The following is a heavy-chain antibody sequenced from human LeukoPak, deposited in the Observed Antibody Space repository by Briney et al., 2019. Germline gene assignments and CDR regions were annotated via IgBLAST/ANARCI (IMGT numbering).Heavy chain of an antibody. CDR2: IYTSGST. Sequence: PSETLSLTCTVSGGPISSYYWSWIRQPAGKGLEWIGRIYTSGSTKYNPSLKSRVNMSVDTSKNQFSLKLSSVTAADTAVYYCAREGLLWFGESFDPWGQGTLVTVSS. V-gene: IGHV4-4*07. J-gene: IGHJ5*02. CDR1: GGPISSYY. CDR3: AREGLLWFGESFDP. D-gene: IGHD3-10*01.